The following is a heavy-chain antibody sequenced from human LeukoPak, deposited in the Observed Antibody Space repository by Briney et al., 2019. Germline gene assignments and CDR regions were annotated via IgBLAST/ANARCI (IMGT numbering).Heavy chain of an antibody. Sequence: TGGSLRLSCAASGFTFSSYSMNWVRQAPGKGLEWVSYISSSSSTIYYADSVKGRFTISRDNAKNSLYLQMNSLRAEDTAVYYCARSGDRYYYYGMDVWGQGTTVTVSS. D-gene: IGHD1-26*01. V-gene: IGHV3-48*04. CDR1: GFTFSSYS. J-gene: IGHJ6*02. CDR2: ISSSSSTI. CDR3: ARSGDRYYYYGMDV.